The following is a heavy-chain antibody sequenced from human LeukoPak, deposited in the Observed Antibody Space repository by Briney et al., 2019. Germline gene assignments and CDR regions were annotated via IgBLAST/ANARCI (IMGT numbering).Heavy chain of an antibody. V-gene: IGHV1-2*02. CDR1: GYTFTGHY. CDR2: INPNSGGT. Sequence: ASVKVSCKASGYTFTGHYMHWVRQAPGQGLEWMGWINPNSGGTNYAQKFQGRVTMTRDTSISTAYMELSRLRSDDTAVYYCAREAGYYDSSGYYPFDYWGQGTLVTVSS. D-gene: IGHD3-22*01. J-gene: IGHJ4*02. CDR3: AREAGYYDSSGYYPFDY.